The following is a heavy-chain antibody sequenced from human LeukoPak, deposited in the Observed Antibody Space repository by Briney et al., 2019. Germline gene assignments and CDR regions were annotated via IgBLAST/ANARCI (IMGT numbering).Heavy chain of an antibody. Sequence: PGGSLRLSCAASGFTFSSHWMSWVRQAPGKGLEWVANIKQDGSEKYYVDSVKGRFTISRDNAKNSLYLQMNSLRAEDTAVYYCARDPTWGAVAGTSDYWGQGTLVTVSS. J-gene: IGHJ4*02. CDR3: ARDPTWGAVAGTSDY. CDR1: GFTFSSHW. V-gene: IGHV3-7*01. CDR2: IKQDGSEK. D-gene: IGHD6-19*01.